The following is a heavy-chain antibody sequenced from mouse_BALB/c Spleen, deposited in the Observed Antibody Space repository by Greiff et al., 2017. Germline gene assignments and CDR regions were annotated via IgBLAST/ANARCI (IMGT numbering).Heavy chain of an antibody. CDR2: IYPGDGDT. J-gene: IGHJ4*01. V-gene: IGHV1-82*01. D-gene: IGHD2-4*01. CDR1: GYAFSSSW. Sequence: QVQLQQSGPELVKPGASVKISCKASGYAFSSSWMNWVKQRPGQGLEWIGRIYPGDGDTNYNGKFKGKATLTADKSSSTAYMQLSSLTSVDSAVYFCARSLRLDAMDYWGQGTSVTVSS. CDR3: ARSLRLDAMDY.